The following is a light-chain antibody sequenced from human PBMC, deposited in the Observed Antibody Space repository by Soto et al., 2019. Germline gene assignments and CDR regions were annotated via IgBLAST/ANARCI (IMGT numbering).Light chain of an antibody. CDR2: EVS. CDR3: LSYTSSYTVV. CDR1: SSDVGTQNY. Sequence: QSALTQPASVSGSPGQSITISCTGSSSDVGTQNYVSWYQQHPDKAPKLMIYEVSDRPSGVSNRFSGSKSGNTASLTISVVQAGDEADYYCLSYTSSYTVVFGGATKVTVL. V-gene: IGLV2-14*01. J-gene: IGLJ2*01.